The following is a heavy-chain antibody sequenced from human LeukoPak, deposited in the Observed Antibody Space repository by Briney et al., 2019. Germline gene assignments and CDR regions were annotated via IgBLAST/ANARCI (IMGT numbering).Heavy chain of an antibody. CDR3: AKGGGYYDFPNWFDP. D-gene: IGHD3-3*01. CDR1: GFTFSRYG. J-gene: IGHJ5*02. V-gene: IGHV3-23*01. Sequence: GGTLRLSCEASGFTFSRYGMSWVRQAPGKGLEWVSAIRGSGGSTYYADSVKGRFTISRDNSKNTLYLQMNSLRAEDTAVYYCAKGGGYYDFPNWFDPWGQGTLVTVSS. CDR2: IRGSGGST.